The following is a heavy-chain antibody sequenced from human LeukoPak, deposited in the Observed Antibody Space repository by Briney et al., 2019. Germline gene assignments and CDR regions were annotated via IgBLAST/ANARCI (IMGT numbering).Heavy chain of an antibody. D-gene: IGHD3-9*01. CDR2: ISGSGGST. J-gene: IGHJ5*02. CDR1: GFTFSSYA. CDR3: AKIGAGLTGYWDWFDP. Sequence: GGSLRLSCAASGFTFSSYAMSWVRQAPGKGLEWVSAISGSGGSTYYADSVKGRFTISRDNSKNTLYLQMNSLRAEDTAVYYCAKIGAGLTGYWDWFDPWGQGTLVTVSS. V-gene: IGHV3-23*01.